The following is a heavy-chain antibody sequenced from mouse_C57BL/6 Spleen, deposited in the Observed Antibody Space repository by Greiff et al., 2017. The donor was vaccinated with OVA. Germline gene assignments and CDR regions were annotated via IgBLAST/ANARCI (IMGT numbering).Heavy chain of an antibody. J-gene: IGHJ4*01. Sequence: QVQLQQPGAELVKPGASVKLSCKASGYTFTSYWMHWVKQRPGRGLEWIGRIDPNSGGTKYNEKFKSKATLTVDKTPSTAYMQLSSLTSEDSAVYYCARSYYSNYVGAMDYWGQGTSVTVAS. CDR3: ARSYYSNYVGAMDY. CDR2: IDPNSGGT. D-gene: IGHD2-5*01. V-gene: IGHV1-72*01. CDR1: GYTFTSYW.